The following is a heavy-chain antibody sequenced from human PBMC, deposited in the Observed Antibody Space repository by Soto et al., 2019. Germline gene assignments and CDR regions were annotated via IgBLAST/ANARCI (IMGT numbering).Heavy chain of an antibody. Sequence: EVQLLESGGGLVQPGGSLRLSCAASGFTFSIYAMRWVRQAPGKGLEWVSAISGSGDSTYYADSVKGRFTISRDKSKNTLYLQITTLRAEDTAVYYSASRGSGSYYDYWGQGTMVTVSS. D-gene: IGHD1-26*01. J-gene: IGHJ4*02. CDR2: ISGSGDST. CDR1: GFTFSIYA. V-gene: IGHV3-23*01. CDR3: ASRGSGSYYDY.